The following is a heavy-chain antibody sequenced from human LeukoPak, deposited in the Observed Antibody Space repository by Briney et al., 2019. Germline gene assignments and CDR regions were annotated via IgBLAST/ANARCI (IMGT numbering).Heavy chain of an antibody. D-gene: IGHD3-10*01. J-gene: IGHJ4*02. V-gene: IGHV3-23*01. CDR3: AKRAMVRGVITSHFDY. Sequence: GGSLRLSCAASGFTFSSYWMSWVRQAPGKGLEWVSAISGSGASTYYADSVKGRFTISRDNSKNTLYLQMNSLRAEDTAVYYCAKRAMVRGVITSHFDYWGQGTLVTVSS. CDR2: ISGSGAST. CDR1: GFTFSSYW.